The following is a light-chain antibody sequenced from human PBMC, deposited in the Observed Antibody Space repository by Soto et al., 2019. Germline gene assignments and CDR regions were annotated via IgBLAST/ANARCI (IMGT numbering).Light chain of an antibody. CDR2: KAS. J-gene: IGKJ1*01. V-gene: IGKV1-5*03. CDR3: QQYNSYWT. CDR1: QSVSSS. Sequence: DIQMTQSPSTLSASVGDRVTITCRASQSVSSSLAWYQQKPGKAPKLLIYKASSLESGVPSRFSGSGSETYFTLTITSVQPDDFASYYCQQYNSYWTFGQGTKVEIK.